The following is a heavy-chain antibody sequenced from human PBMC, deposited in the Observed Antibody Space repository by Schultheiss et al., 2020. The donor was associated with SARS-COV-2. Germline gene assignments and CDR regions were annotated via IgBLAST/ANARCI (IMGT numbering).Heavy chain of an antibody. J-gene: IGHJ6*02. Sequence: ESLKISCAASGFTFSDYYMSWIRQPPGKGLEWIGYIYYSGSTNYNPSLKSRVTISVDTSKNQFSLKLSSVTAADTAVYYCAREWYSSSDFGMDVWGQGTTVTVSS. CDR1: GFTFSDYY. CDR3: AREWYSSSDFGMDV. V-gene: IGHV4-59*01. CDR2: IYYSGST. D-gene: IGHD6-6*01.